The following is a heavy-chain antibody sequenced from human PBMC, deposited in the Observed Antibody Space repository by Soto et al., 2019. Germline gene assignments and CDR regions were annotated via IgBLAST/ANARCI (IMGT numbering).Heavy chain of an antibody. CDR1: GGSITSSSYY. D-gene: IGHD3-22*01. CDR3: ARLRYDSSGYYWFDP. CDR2: IYYSGST. V-gene: IGHV4-39*01. Sequence: SETLSLTCTVSGGSITSSSYYWGWIRQPPGKGLEWIGSIYYSGSTYYNPSLKSRVTISVDTSKNQFSLKLSSVTAADTAVYYCARLRYDSSGYYWFDPWGQGTLVTVSS. J-gene: IGHJ5*02.